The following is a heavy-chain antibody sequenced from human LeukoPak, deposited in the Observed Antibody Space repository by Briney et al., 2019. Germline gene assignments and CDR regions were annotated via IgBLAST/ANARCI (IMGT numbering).Heavy chain of an antibody. CDR2: ISGSGVTT. J-gene: IGHJ4*02. CDR3: AKWPTWPFASFDY. Sequence: GGSLRLSCAASGFTFNSYAMAWVRQAPGKGLEWVSAISGSGVTTYYADSVRGRFTISRDNSKNTLFLQMSSLRAEDTAVYYCAKWPTWPFASFDYWGQGTLVTVSS. V-gene: IGHV3-23*01. D-gene: IGHD3-10*01. CDR1: GFTFNSYA.